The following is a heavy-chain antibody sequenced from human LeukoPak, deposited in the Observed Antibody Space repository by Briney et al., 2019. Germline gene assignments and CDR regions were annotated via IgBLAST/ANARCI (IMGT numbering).Heavy chain of an antibody. D-gene: IGHD2-15*01. V-gene: IGHV1-18*01. Sequence: ASVKVSCKASGYTFTSYGLTWVRQAPGQGLEWMGWISAYNGNTNYAQKLQGRATMTTDTSTSTAYMELRILRSDDTAVYYCAREGTPHAFDIWGQGTMVTVSS. CDR2: ISAYNGNT. CDR3: AREGTPHAFDI. CDR1: GYTFTSYG. J-gene: IGHJ3*02.